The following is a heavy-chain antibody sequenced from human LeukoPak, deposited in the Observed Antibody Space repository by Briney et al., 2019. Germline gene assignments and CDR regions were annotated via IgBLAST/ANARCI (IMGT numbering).Heavy chain of an antibody. CDR2: ISAYNGNT. CDR1: GGTFSSYA. Sequence: ASVKVSCKASGGTFSSYAISWVRQAPGQGREWMGWISAYNGNTNYAQKLQSSGTMTTDTSTRTAYMELRSLRSDDTAVYYCARDTAIGSSGFPNWFDPWGQGTLVTVSS. J-gene: IGHJ5*02. D-gene: IGHD6-19*01. CDR3: ARDTAIGSSGFPNWFDP. V-gene: IGHV1-18*01.